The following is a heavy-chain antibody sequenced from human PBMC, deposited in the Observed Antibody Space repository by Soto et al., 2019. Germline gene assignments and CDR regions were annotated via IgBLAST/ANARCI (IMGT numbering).Heavy chain of an antibody. V-gene: IGHV3-30-3*01. CDR2: ISYDGSNK. Sequence: QVQLVESGGGVVQPGRSLRLSCAASGFTFSSYAMHWVRQAPGKGLEWVAVISYDGSNKYYADSVKGRFTISRDNSKNTLYLQRIRFSAEDPAAYCWVRGPLYDGVGDDDYSYYGLEVWRQGITVTVSS. CDR3: VRGPLYDGVGDDDYSYYGLEV. D-gene: IGHD2-21*01. CDR1: GFTFSSYA. J-gene: IGHJ6*02.